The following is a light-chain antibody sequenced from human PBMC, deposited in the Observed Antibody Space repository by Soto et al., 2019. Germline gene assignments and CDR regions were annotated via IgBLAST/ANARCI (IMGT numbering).Light chain of an antibody. CDR1: QSVSSN. Sequence: EIVMTQSPATLSVSPGERATLSCRASQSVSSNLAWYQQKPGQAPRLLIYGASTRATGIPARFSGSGSGTEFTLTISSLQSEDFATYYCQQYNPYSPYTFGQG. J-gene: IGKJ2*01. CDR2: GAS. V-gene: IGKV3-15*01. CDR3: QQYNPYSPYT.